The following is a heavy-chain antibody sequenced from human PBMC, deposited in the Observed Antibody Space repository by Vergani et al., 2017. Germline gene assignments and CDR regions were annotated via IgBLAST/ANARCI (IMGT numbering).Heavy chain of an antibody. V-gene: IGHV4-30-4*08. Sequence: QVQLPESGPGLVKPSETLSLTCTVSNVSINSGDYYWSWIRQPPGKGLEWIGYIYYSGSTYYNPSLQSRLTISVDTSNNQFSLKLSSVTAADTAVYYCARDLGGYGRVDYWGQGILVTVSS. CDR3: ARDLGGYGRVDY. D-gene: IGHD5-12*01. CDR1: NVSINSGDYY. J-gene: IGHJ4*02. CDR2: IYYSGST.